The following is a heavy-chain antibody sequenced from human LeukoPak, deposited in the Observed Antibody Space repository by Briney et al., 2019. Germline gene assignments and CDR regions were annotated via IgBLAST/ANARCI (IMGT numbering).Heavy chain of an antibody. CDR1: GYTFSDYY. V-gene: IGHV1-2*02. Sequence: GASVKVSCKTSGYTFSDYYIHWIRQAPGQGLEWMGWINPNSGGTNYAQKFQGRVTMTRDTSISTAYMELSRLRSDDTAVYYCARGKGLGIQLWLHFLDYWGQGTLVTVSS. J-gene: IGHJ4*02. CDR2: INPNSGGT. D-gene: IGHD5-18*01. CDR3: ARGKGLGIQLWLHFLDY.